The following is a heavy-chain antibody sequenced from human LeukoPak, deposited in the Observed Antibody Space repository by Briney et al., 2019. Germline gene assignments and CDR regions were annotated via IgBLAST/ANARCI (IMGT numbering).Heavy chain of an antibody. Sequence: ASVKVSCKASGYTFTSYGISRVRQAPGQGLEWMGWISAYNGNTNYAQKLQGRVTMTTDTSTSTAYMGLRSLRSDDTAVYYCARDSPTIFGVVPTFDYWGQGTLVTVSS. V-gene: IGHV1-18*01. J-gene: IGHJ4*02. CDR1: GYTFTSYG. D-gene: IGHD3-3*01. CDR3: ARDSPTIFGVVPTFDY. CDR2: ISAYNGNT.